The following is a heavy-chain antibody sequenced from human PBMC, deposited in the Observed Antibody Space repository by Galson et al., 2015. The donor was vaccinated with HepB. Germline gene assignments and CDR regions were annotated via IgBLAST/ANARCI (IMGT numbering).Heavy chain of an antibody. CDR1: GFTFSSYE. D-gene: IGHD3-3*01. J-gene: IGHJ4*02. Sequence: LRLSCAASGFTFSSYEMNWVRQAPGKGLEWVSYISSSSSTIYYADSVKGRFTISRDNAKNSLYLQMNSLRAEDTAVYYCARIPFWSGYYEFDYWGQGTLVTVSS. CDR3: ARIPFWSGYYEFDY. V-gene: IGHV3-48*03. CDR2: ISSSSSTI.